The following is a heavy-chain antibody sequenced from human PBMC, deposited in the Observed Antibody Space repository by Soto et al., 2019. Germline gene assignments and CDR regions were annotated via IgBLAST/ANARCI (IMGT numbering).Heavy chain of an antibody. J-gene: IGHJ4*02. CDR1: GASVSANNW. V-gene: IGHV4-4*02. CDR2: IHHTGTT. Sequence: QVQLQESGPRLVEPSGTLSLTCTVSGASVSANNWWNWVRQPPGQGLEWIAEIHHTGTTNYNPSLKSRVTLSLDKSKNQVSLQVKSVNAAVTAVYYCARSDYMLGVSAFGWGQGTLVTVSS. CDR3: ARSDYMLGVSAFG. D-gene: IGHD2-15*01.